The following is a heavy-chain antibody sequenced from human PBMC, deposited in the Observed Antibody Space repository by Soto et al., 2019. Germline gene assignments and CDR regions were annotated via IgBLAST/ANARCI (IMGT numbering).Heavy chain of an antibody. CDR2: ISGSGGSI. J-gene: IGHJ4*02. V-gene: IGHV3-23*01. D-gene: IGHD6-13*01. Sequence: EVQLLESGGGLVQPGGSLRLSCAASGFTFGIYAMSWVRQAPGKGLEWVSSISGSGGSIYYAHSVKGRFTISRDKTKNTLDLQMNSLRAEDTAVDHCARVAPEYSSTPRRFDFWGQGTLVTVSS. CDR1: GFTFGIYA. CDR3: ARVAPEYSSTPRRFDF.